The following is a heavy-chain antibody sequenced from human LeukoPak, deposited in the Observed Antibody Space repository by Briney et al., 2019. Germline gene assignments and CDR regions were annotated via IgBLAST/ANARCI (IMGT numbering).Heavy chain of an antibody. Sequence: SETLSLTCTVSGGSISSYYWSWIRQPPGKGLEWIGYIYYSGSTNYNPSLKSRVTISVDTSKNQLSLKLSSVTAADTAVYYCARDRYYYDSSGYYSRGFDYWGRGTLVTVSS. CDR3: ARDRYYYDSSGYYSRGFDY. CDR2: IYYSGST. V-gene: IGHV4-59*01. CDR1: GGSISSYY. D-gene: IGHD3-22*01. J-gene: IGHJ4*02.